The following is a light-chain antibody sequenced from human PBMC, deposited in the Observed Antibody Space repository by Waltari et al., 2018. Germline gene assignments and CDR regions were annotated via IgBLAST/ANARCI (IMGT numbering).Light chain of an antibody. J-gene: IGKJ1*01. CDR2: KAS. CDR1: QSIGSW. V-gene: IGKV1-5*03. CDR3: QQYQSPPWT. Sequence: DIQMTQFHSTLSASVGDRVTLTCRASQSIGSWLAWYQQKPGEAPKVLIYKASILESGVPSRFSGSGSGTEFTLTISSLQPDDFATYYCQQYQSPPWTFGQGTNVEIK.